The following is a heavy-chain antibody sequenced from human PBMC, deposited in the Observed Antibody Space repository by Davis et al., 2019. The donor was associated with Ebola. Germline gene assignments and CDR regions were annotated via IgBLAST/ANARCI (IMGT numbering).Heavy chain of an antibody. CDR2: IWYDDGKFK. Sequence: GGSLRLSCVASGFNFSDHGMHWVRQAPGKGLEWVSVIWYDDGKFKYYSDSVKGRFTISRDNSKNTLYLQMDSLGAEDKAVYYCARGPGSRESIYRCDFWGQGTLVTVSS. J-gene: IGHJ4*02. CDR3: ARGPGSRESIYRCDF. CDR1: GFNFSDHG. V-gene: IGHV3-33*01. D-gene: IGHD3-10*01.